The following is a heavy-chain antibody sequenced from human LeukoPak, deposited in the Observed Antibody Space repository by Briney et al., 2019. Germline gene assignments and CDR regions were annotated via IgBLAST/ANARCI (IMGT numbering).Heavy chain of an antibody. Sequence: GGSLRLFCAASGFTFSSYAMSWVRKAPGKELEWVSAISGSGGSTYYADSVKGRFTISRDNSKNTLYLQMNSLRAEDTAVYYCAKDQWSYYDSSGYLFDYWGQGTLVTVSS. V-gene: IGHV3-23*01. J-gene: IGHJ4*02. CDR1: GFTFSSYA. CDR2: ISGSGGST. CDR3: AKDQWSYYDSSGYLFDY. D-gene: IGHD3-22*01.